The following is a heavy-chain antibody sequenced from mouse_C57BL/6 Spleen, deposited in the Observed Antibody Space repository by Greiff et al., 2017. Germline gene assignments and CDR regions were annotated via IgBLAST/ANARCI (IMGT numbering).Heavy chain of an antibody. CDR2: ISDGGSYT. J-gene: IGHJ1*03. CDR3: ARVGNPWYFDV. Sequence: EVKLMESGGGLVKPGGSLKLSCAASGFTFSSYAMSWVRQTPEKRLEWVATISDGGSYTYYPDNVKGRITISRDNAKNNLYLQMSHLKSEDTAMYYCARVGNPWYFDVWGTGTTVTVSS. V-gene: IGHV5-4*03. CDR1: GFTFSSYA.